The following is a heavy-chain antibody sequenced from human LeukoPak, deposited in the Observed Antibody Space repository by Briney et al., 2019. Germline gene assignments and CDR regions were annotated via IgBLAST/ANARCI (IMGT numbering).Heavy chain of an antibody. CDR3: ARGDTAMALDY. J-gene: IGHJ4*02. CDR1: GFTFSSYA. Sequence: GGSLRLSCVASGFTFSSYAMHWVRQAPGKGLEWVAVISYDGSNKYYADSVKGRFTISRDNSKNTLYLQMNSLRAEDTAVYYCARGDTAMALDYWGQGTLVTVSS. D-gene: IGHD5-18*01. V-gene: IGHV3-30-3*01. CDR2: ISYDGSNK.